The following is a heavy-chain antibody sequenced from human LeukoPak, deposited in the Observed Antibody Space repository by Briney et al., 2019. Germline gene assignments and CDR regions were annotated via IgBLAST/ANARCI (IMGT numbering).Heavy chain of an antibody. J-gene: IGHJ4*02. CDR2: INGGGGST. CDR3: AKGRRDIVVVVPATPSDF. D-gene: IGHD2-15*01. CDR1: GFTFTSYA. Sequence: GGSLRLSCAASGFTFTSYAMSWVRQAPGKGLEWVSIINGGGGSTFYADSVKGRFTISRDNSKNTLYLQMNSLRAEDTAVYYCAKGRRDIVVVVPATPSDFWGQGTLVTVSS. V-gene: IGHV3-23*01.